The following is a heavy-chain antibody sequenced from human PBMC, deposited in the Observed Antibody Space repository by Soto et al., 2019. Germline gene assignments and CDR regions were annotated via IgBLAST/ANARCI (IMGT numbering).Heavy chain of an antibody. CDR1: GGSISSGYYY. D-gene: IGHD2-8*01. V-gene: IGHV4-30-4*01. J-gene: IGHJ4*02. CDR3: SRRSLYRGFDY. Sequence: SETLSLTCTVSGGSISSGYYYWSWIREPPGKGLEWIGYIYYIGSTYYNPSLKSRVTISVDTSKNQFSLKLSSVTAADTAVYYCSRRSLYRGFDYWGQGTLVTLSS. CDR2: IYYIGST.